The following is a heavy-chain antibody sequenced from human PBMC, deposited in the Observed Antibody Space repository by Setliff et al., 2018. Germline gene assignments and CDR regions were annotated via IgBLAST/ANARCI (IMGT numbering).Heavy chain of an antibody. CDR2: ISPDSYYI. CDR3: ARSPANGGHDAFDI. Sequence: GGSLGLSCAASGFTFSSYSMHWVRQTPGKGLEWVSSISPDSYYIYYADSIKGRFTISRDNAKSTLYLQMNSLRAEDTAVFYCARSPANGGHDAFDIWGRGTMVTVSS. D-gene: IGHD6-25*01. V-gene: IGHV3-21*03. J-gene: IGHJ3*02. CDR1: GFTFSSYS.